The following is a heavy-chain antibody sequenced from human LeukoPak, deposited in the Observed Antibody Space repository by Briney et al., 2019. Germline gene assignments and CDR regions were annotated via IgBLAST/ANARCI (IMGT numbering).Heavy chain of an antibody. Sequence: GASVKVSCKASGYTFTSYDINWVRQATGQRLEWMGWMNPNSGNTGYAKKFQGRVTMTRNTSMSTAYMELSTLRSEDSAVYYCATGPGNNPGWSAGMPKGWFDPWGQGTLVTVSS. D-gene: IGHD6-19*01. V-gene: IGHV1-8*01. CDR3: ATGPGNNPGWSAGMPKGWFDP. CDR1: GYTFTSYD. J-gene: IGHJ5*02. CDR2: MNPNSGNT.